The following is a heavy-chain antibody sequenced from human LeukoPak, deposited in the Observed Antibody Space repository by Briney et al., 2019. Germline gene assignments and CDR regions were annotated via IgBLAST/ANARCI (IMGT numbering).Heavy chain of an antibody. V-gene: IGHV3-23*05. D-gene: IGHD5-18*01. CDR2: VSYTRIAT. J-gene: IGHJ3*02. CDR3: AKAFREFGTSSSYSSFDT. CDR1: GFTFSSYA. Sequence: GGSLRLSCAASGFTFSSYALSWVRQAPGKGLEWVSGVSYTRIATYYADSVKGRFTISRDDSQNILYLQMNGLRAEDTAVYFCAKAFREFGTSSSYSSFDTWGQGTMVTVSS.